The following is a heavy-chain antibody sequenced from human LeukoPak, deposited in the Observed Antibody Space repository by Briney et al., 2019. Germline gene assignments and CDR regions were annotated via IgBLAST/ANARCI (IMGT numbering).Heavy chain of an antibody. Sequence: ASVKVSCKASGYSFAGYYIHWVRQAPRQGLEWMGWINPNSGGTNYAQKFQGRVTMTRDTSISTAYMELSRLRSDDTAVYYCARGDIVVLPAGIPHNWFDPWGQGTLVTASP. CDR1: GYSFAGYY. CDR3: ARGDIVVLPAGIPHNWFDP. CDR2: INPNSGGT. D-gene: IGHD2-2*02. J-gene: IGHJ5*02. V-gene: IGHV1-2*02.